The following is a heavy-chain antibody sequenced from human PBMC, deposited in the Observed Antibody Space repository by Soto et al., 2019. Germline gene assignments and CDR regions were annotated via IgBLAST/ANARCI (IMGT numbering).Heavy chain of an antibody. Sequence: ASVKVSCKASGGTFSSYAISWVRQAPGQGLEWMGGIIPIFGIANYAQKFQGRVTITADKSTSTAYMELSSLRSEDTAVYSCARGGLCNSYDSSGYYYFDYWGQGTLVTVSS. J-gene: IGHJ4*02. CDR2: IIPIFGIA. D-gene: IGHD3-22*01. CDR1: GGTFSSYA. CDR3: ARGGLCNSYDSSGYYYFDY. V-gene: IGHV1-69*10.